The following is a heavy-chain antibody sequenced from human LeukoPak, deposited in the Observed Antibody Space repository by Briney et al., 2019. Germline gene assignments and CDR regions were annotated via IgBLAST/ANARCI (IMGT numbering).Heavy chain of an antibody. CDR1: GFTFSRYW. CDR2: INTDGSST. Sequence: GGSLRLSCAPSGFTFSRYWLHWVRPGPGKGLVWVSRINTDGSSTSYADSVKGRFTISRDNAKNTLYLQMNSLRAEDTAVYYCASGHYCSGGGCRDYWGQGTLVTVSS. J-gene: IGHJ4*02. D-gene: IGHD2-15*01. CDR3: ASGHYCSGGGCRDY. V-gene: IGHV3-74*01.